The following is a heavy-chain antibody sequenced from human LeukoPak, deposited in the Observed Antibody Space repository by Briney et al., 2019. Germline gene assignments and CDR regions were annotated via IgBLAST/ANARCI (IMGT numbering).Heavy chain of an antibody. Sequence: GGSLRLSCAASGFIFSKNGMHWVRQAPGKGLVWVSRIKYDASSTSYADSVKGRFTISRDNAKNALYLQMNSLRAEDTAVYYCARERPSGAVALEYWGQGTLVTVSS. D-gene: IGHD6-19*01. CDR1: GFIFSKNG. V-gene: IGHV3-74*01. CDR3: ARERPSGAVALEY. J-gene: IGHJ4*02. CDR2: IKYDASST.